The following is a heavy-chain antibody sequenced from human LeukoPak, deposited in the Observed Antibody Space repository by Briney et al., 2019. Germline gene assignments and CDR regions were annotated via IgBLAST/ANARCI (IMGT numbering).Heavy chain of an antibody. J-gene: IGHJ4*02. D-gene: IGHD2-2*01. Sequence: GGSLRLSCVGSGFTFSRYWLSWVRQAPGKGLEWVSAISGSGGNTYYADSVKGRFTISRDNSKNTLYVQMNSLRAEDTAVYYCAKESGSSTDFDYWGQGTLVTVSS. V-gene: IGHV3-23*01. CDR2: ISGSGGNT. CDR1: GFTFSRYW. CDR3: AKESGSSTDFDY.